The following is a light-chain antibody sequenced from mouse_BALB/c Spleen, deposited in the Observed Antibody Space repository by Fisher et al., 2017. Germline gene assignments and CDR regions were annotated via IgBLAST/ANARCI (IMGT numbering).Light chain of an antibody. J-gene: IGKJ1*01. CDR1: KSISKY. CDR2: SGS. V-gene: IGKV16-104*01. CDR3: QQHNEYPWT. Sequence: ITQSPSYLAASPGETITINCRASKSISKYLAWYQEKPGKTNKLLIYSGSTLQSGIPSRFSGSGSGTDFTLTISSLEPEDFAMYYCQQHNEYPWTFGGGTKLEIK.